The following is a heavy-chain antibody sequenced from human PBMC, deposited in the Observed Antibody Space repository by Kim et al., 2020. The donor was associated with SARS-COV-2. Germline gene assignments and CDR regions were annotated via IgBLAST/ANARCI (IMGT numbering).Heavy chain of an antibody. J-gene: IGHJ4*02. D-gene: IGHD5-12*01. CDR1: GFTVTTTH. CDR3: ARDPQDGYGHFDF. Sequence: GGSLRLSCAASGFTVTTTHMAWVRQTPGKGLEWVAVIYRGGSKQYADSVKGRFTISRDISKNSLYLESNSLRAEDTAVYYCARDPQDGYGHFDFWGQGTLVTVSS. V-gene: IGHV3-53*01. CDR2: IYRGGSK.